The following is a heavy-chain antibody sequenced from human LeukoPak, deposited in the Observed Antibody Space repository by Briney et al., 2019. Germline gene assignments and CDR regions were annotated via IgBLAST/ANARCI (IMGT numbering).Heavy chain of an antibody. Sequence: PGGSLRLSCAASGFTFSNYWMGWVRQAPGKGLEWVANIKQDGGQIYYLESVKGRFTVSRDNAKNSLYLQMNSLRAEDTAVYYCARLGARQMLEYWGQGTLVTVSS. CDR3: ARLGARQMLEY. CDR2: IKQDGGQI. D-gene: IGHD4-17*01. J-gene: IGHJ4*02. V-gene: IGHV3-7*01. CDR1: GFTFSNYW.